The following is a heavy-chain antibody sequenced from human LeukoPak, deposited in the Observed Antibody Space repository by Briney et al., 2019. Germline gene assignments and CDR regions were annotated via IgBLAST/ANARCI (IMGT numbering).Heavy chain of an antibody. CDR3: ARGRPHGNDY. J-gene: IGHJ4*02. CDR1: GFTFSSHS. V-gene: IGHV3-48*04. Sequence: GGSLRLSCAASGFTFSSHSMNWVRQAPGKGLEWVSYISSGSTIIHYADSVKGRFSISRDNAKNTLYLQMNSLRVEDTAVYYCARGRPHGNDYWGQGTLVTVSS. D-gene: IGHD4-23*01. CDR2: ISSGSTII.